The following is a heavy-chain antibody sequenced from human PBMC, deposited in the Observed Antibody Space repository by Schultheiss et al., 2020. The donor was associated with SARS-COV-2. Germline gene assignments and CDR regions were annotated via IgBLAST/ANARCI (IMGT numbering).Heavy chain of an antibody. CDR1: GGSISSSSYY. CDR2: IYYSGST. Sequence: SETLSLTCTVSGGSISSSSYYWGWIRQPPGKGLEWIGSIYYSGSTYYNPSLKSRVTISVDTSKNQFSLKLSSVTAADTAVYYCARGITFGGVIRPIDYWGQGTLVTVSS. J-gene: IGHJ4*02. CDR3: ARGITFGGVIRPIDY. D-gene: IGHD3-16*02. V-gene: IGHV4-39*07.